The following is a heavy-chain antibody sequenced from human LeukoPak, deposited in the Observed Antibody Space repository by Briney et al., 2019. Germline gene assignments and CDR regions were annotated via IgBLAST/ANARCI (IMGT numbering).Heavy chain of an antibody. D-gene: IGHD1-26*01. Sequence: PSETLSLTCTVSGGSISSGSYYWSWIRQPAGKGLEWIGRIYTSGSTNYNPSLKSRVTISVDTSKNQFSLKLSSVTAADTAVYYCANGRNGFDYWGQGTLVTVSS. V-gene: IGHV4-61*02. J-gene: IGHJ4*02. CDR2: IYTSGST. CDR1: GGSISSGSYY. CDR3: ANGRNGFDY.